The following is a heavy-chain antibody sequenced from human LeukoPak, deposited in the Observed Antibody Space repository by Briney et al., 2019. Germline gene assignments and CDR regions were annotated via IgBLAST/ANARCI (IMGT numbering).Heavy chain of an antibody. V-gene: IGHV4-59*08. J-gene: IGHJ4*02. Sequence: SETLSLTCTVSGGSMSSYYWSWIRQPPGKGLEWIGYIYYSGSTNYNPSLKSRVTISVDTSKNQFSLKLSSVTAADTAVYYCASQNMVLYPLNYWGRGTLVTVS. CDR2: IYYSGST. D-gene: IGHD3-10*01. CDR3: ASQNMVLYPLNY. CDR1: GGSMSSYY.